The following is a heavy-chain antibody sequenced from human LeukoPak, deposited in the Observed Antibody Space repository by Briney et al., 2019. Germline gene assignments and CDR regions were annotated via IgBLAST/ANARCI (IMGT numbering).Heavy chain of an antibody. J-gene: IGHJ4*02. V-gene: IGHV1-2*02. D-gene: IGHD5-24*01. CDR3: ARDRYGDGFAHLDY. Sequence: PGGSLRLSCAVSGFTFSSYAIHWVRQAPGQGLEWMGWITPTDGTNYPQKFQGRVAITWDTSITTAYMDLSRLTSDDTAVYYCARDRYGDGFAHLDYWGQGALVTVSS. CDR1: GFTFSSYA. CDR2: ITPTDGT.